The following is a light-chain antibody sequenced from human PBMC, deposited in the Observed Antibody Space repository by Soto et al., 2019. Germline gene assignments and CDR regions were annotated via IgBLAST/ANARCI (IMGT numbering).Light chain of an antibody. CDR3: QKYDSGPWS. J-gene: IGKJ1*01. CDR2: TAS. Sequence: DIQMTQSPSSLSASVGDRVTITCRASQGIGNNLAWYHQKLGKVPKILIYTASTLHSGVPSRFSGSGSGTDFTLTINSLQPEDVATYFCQKYDSGPWSFGQGTRVEI. CDR1: QGIGNN. V-gene: IGKV1-27*01.